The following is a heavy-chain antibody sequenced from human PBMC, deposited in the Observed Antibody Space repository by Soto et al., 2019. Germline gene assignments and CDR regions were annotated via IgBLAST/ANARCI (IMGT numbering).Heavy chain of an antibody. D-gene: IGHD6-13*01. Sequence: GGSLRLSCAASGFTFDDYAMHWVRQVPGKGLEWVSGINWNSGSIGYGDSVKGRFAISRDNAKNSLHLQMNSLSAEDTAFYYCVKDESINWYSGHFRHWGQGTLVTVSS. CDR3: VKDESINWYSGHFRH. CDR1: GFTFDDYA. J-gene: IGHJ1*01. CDR2: INWNSGSI. V-gene: IGHV3-9*01.